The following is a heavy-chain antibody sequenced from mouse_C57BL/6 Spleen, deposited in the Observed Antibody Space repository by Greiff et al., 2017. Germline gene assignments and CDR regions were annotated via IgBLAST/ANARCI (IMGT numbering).Heavy chain of an antibody. V-gene: IGHV1-50*01. J-gene: IGHJ2*01. D-gene: IGHD2-5*01. CDR1: GYTFTSYW. CDR2: IDPSDSYT. CDR3: ARRYSNYVDY. Sequence: QVQLQQPGAELVKPGASVKLSCKASGYTFTSYWMQWVKQRPGQGLEWIGEIDPSDSYTNYNQKFKGKATLTVDTSSSTAYIQLSSLTSEDSAVYYCARRYSNYVDYWGQGTTLTVSS.